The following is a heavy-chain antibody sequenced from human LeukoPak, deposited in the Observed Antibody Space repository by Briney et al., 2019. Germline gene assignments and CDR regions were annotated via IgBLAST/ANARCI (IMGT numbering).Heavy chain of an antibody. Sequence: SETLSLTCTVSGYSINSAYYWGWIRQPPGKGLEWIGSIYYSGSTYYNPSLKSRVTISVDTSKNQFSLKLSSVTAADTAVYYCASSRPDYDFWSGYSQYYYYMDVWGKGTTVTISS. V-gene: IGHV4-38-2*02. CDR1: GYSINSAYY. CDR3: ASSRPDYDFWSGYSQYYYYMDV. CDR2: IYYSGST. J-gene: IGHJ6*03. D-gene: IGHD3-3*01.